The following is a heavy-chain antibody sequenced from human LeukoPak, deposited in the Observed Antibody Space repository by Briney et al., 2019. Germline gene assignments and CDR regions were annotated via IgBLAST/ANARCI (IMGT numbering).Heavy chain of an antibody. CDR3: TTTMIVVVLNAFDI. V-gene: IGHV3-15*01. CDR1: GFTLSNAW. CDR2: IKSKTDGGTT. D-gene: IGHD3-22*01. J-gene: IGHJ3*02. Sequence: PGGSLRLSCAASGFTLSNAWMSWVRQAPGKGLEWVGRIKSKTDGGTTDYAAPVKGRFTISRDDSKNTLYLQMNSLKTEDTAVYYCTTTMIVVVLNAFDIWGQGTMVTVSS.